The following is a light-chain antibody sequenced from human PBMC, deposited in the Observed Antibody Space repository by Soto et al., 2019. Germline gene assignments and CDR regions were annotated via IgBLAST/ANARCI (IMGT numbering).Light chain of an antibody. J-gene: IGLJ2*01. CDR1: SSDVGSYNL. CDR3: CSYAGSSLRV. CDR2: EGS. Sequence: QSALTQPASVSGSPGQSITISCTGTSSDVGSYNLVSWYQQHPDKAPKLMIYEGSKRPSGVSNRFSGSKSGNTASLTISGLQAEDEADYYCCSYAGSSLRVFGGGTKLTVL. V-gene: IGLV2-23*01.